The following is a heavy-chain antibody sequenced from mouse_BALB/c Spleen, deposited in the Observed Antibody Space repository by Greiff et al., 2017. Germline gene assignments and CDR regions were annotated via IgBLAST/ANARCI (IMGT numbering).Heavy chain of an antibody. CDR1: GYAFSSYW. CDR2: IYPGDGDT. CDR3: ARYAGSYYFDY. V-gene: IGHV1-80*01. J-gene: IGHJ2*01. D-gene: IGHD1-2*01. Sequence: VQLQQSGAELVRPGSSVKISCKASGYAFSSYWMNWVKQRPGQGLEWIGQIYPGDGDTNYNGKFKGKATLTADKSSSTAYMQLSSLTSEDSAVYFCARYAGSYYFDYWGQGTTLTVSS.